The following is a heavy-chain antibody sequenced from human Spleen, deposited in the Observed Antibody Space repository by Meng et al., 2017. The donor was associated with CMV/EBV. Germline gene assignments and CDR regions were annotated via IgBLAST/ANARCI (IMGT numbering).Heavy chain of an antibody. J-gene: IGHJ4*02. V-gene: IGHV3-21*01. CDR3: AKDEGGSGPVDY. CDR2: ISSSSSYI. D-gene: IGHD6-19*01. CDR1: GFTFSSYS. Sequence: GESLKISCAASGFTFSSYSMNWVRQAPGKGLEWVSSISSSSSYIYYADSVKGRFTISRDNAKNSLYLQMNSLRAEDTAVYYCAKDEGGSGPVDYWGQGTLVTVSS.